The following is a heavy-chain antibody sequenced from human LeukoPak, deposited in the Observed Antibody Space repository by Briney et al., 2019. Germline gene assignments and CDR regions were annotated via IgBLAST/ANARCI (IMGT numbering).Heavy chain of an antibody. V-gene: IGHV3-21*01. D-gene: IGHD6-13*01. CDR3: ATPYSSSWYDGIDY. J-gene: IGHJ4*02. CDR2: ISSSSSYI. CDR1: GFTFSSYS. Sequence: SGGSLRLSCAASGFTFSSYSMNWVRQAPGKGLEWVSSISSSSSYIYYADSVKGRFTISRDNAKNSLYLQMNSLRAEDTAVYYCATPYSSSWYDGIDYWGQGTLVTVSS.